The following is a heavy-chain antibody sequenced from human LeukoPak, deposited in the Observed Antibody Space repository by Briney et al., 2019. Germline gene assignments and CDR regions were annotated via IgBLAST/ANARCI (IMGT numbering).Heavy chain of an antibody. J-gene: IGHJ4*02. V-gene: IGHV4-38-2*01. CDR3: ARRVFHDY. CDR1: GYSISSGYY. Sequence: PSXXLSLTCAVSGYSISSGYYWGWIRQPPGQGLEWIGSIYHSGSTYYNPSLKSRVTISVDTSKNQFSLKLSSVTAADTAVYYCARRVFHDYWGQGTLVTVSS. D-gene: IGHD6-13*01. CDR2: IYHSGST.